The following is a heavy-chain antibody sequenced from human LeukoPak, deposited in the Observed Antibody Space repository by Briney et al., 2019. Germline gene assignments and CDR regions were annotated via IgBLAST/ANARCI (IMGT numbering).Heavy chain of an antibody. J-gene: IGHJ3*02. V-gene: IGHV4-34*01. CDR2: INHRGST. D-gene: IGHD3-22*01. CDR3: ANLGPYYYDSSRYEGFDI. CDR1: GGSFSGYY. Sequence: SETLSVTCAVYGGSFSGYYWTWIRQPPGKRLEWIGEINHRGSTNYNPSLKSRVTISIDTSKNQFSLKLSSVTAADTAVYYCANLGPYYYDSSRYEGFDIWGQGTMVTVSS.